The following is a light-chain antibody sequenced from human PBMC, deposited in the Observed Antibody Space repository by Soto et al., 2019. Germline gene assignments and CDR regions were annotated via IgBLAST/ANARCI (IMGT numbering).Light chain of an antibody. Sequence: QSVLTQPASVSGSPGQSITISCPGTSSDVGGYNYVSWYQQHPGKAPKLMIYDVSNRPSGVSNRFSGSKSGNTASLTISGLQAEDEADYYCSSYTSSRTYVFGTVTKVTVL. CDR3: SSYTSSRTYV. CDR2: DVS. J-gene: IGLJ1*01. CDR1: SSDVGGYNY. V-gene: IGLV2-14*01.